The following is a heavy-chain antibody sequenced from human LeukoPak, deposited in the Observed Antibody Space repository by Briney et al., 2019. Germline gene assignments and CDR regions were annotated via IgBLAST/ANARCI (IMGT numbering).Heavy chain of an antibody. Sequence: AGGSLRLSCAASEFTFSSYSMNWVRQAPGKGLEWVSSISSSSSYIYYADSVKGRFTISRDNAKNSLYLQMNSLRAEDTAVYYCARDNEGAASDYWGQGTLVTVSS. D-gene: IGHD6-25*01. CDR3: ARDNEGAASDY. CDR1: EFTFSSYS. V-gene: IGHV3-21*01. CDR2: ISSSSSYI. J-gene: IGHJ4*02.